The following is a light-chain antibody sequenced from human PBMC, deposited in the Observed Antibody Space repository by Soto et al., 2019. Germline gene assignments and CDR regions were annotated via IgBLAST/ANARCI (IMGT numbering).Light chain of an antibody. V-gene: IGKV1-5*01. Sequence: DIQMTQSPSTLSASVGDRVTITCRASQSISSWLAWYQQKPGKSPKLLIYDASSLESGVPSRFSGSGSGTEFTLTISSLQPDDFATYYCQQYNSYWLTFGGGTKVEIK. CDR3: QQYNSYWLT. CDR1: QSISSW. CDR2: DAS. J-gene: IGKJ4*01.